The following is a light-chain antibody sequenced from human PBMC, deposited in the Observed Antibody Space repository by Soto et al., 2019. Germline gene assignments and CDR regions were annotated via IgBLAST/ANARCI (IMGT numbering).Light chain of an antibody. CDR1: QSVSSSY. Sequence: IVMTHTPRTLPFSHGKRATLSCRASQSVSSSYLAWYQQKPGQAPRLLIYDASNRATGIPARFSGSGSGTDFTLTISSLEPEDFAVYYCQQRSNWPITFGQGTRLEI. CDR3: QQRSNWPIT. V-gene: IGKV3D-20*02. J-gene: IGKJ5*01. CDR2: DAS.